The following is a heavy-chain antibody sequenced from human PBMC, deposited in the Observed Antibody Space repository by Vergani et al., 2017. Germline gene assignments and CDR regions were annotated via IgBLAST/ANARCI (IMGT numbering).Heavy chain of an antibody. Sequence: QVQLQESGPGLVKPSETLSLTCTVSGGSISSYYWSWIRQPPGKGLEWIGEIYHSGSTNYNPSLKSRVTISVDKSKNQFSLKMSSVTAADTAVYYCARARYYDSSGYRPYYYYGMDVWGQGTTVTVSS. V-gene: IGHV4-59*12. D-gene: IGHD3-22*01. J-gene: IGHJ6*02. CDR1: GGSISSYY. CDR2: IYHSGST. CDR3: ARARYYDSSGYRPYYYYGMDV.